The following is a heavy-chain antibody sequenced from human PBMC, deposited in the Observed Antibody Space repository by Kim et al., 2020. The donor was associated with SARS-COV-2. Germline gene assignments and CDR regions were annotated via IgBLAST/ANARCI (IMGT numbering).Heavy chain of an antibody. CDR2: ISVTDAI. J-gene: IGHJ4*02. D-gene: IGHD7-27*01. V-gene: IGHV3-48*02. Sequence: GGSLRLSCAASGFTFTTYNMNWVRQAPGKGLEWISYISVTDAIYYADSVKGRFTISRDYAKNSLDLQMNSLRDEDTAVYYCARDRNWGIDVWGQGTLVTVSS. CDR1: GFTFTTYN. CDR3: ARDRNWGIDV.